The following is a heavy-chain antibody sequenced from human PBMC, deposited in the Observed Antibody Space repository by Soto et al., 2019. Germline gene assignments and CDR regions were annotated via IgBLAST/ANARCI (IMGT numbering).Heavy chain of an antibody. CDR1: VDSVSSNSAA. Sequence: SQTLSLTCAISVDSVSSNSAAWSWIRQSPSRGLEWLGRTYYRSKWYNDYAVSVKSRITINPDTSENQFSLQLNSVTPEDTAVYYCARDRTSPHRDAFYIWGQGTMVTVS. J-gene: IGHJ3*02. CDR2: TYYRSKWYN. CDR3: ARDRTSPHRDAFYI. V-gene: IGHV6-1*01. D-gene: IGHD2-8*01.